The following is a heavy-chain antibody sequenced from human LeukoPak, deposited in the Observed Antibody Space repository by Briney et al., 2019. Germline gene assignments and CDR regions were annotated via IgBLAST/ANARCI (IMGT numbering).Heavy chain of an antibody. D-gene: IGHD2-15*01. J-gene: IGHJ6*03. CDR2: INPNSGGT. CDR1: GYTFTGYY. V-gene: IGHV1-2*02. Sequence: ASVKVSCKASGYTFTGYYMHWVRQAPGQGLEWMGWINPNSGGTNYAQKFQGRVTMTRDTSISTAYMELRSLRSDDTAVYYCAKNGDRGAYCSGGTCYPYYYHYMDVWGKGTTVTISS. CDR3: AKNGDRGAYCSGGTCYPYYYHYMDV.